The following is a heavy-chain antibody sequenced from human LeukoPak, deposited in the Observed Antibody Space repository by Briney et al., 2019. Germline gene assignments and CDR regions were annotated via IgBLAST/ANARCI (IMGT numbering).Heavy chain of an antibody. CDR3: ARGPAIVGATGGDY. Sequence: SETLSLTCTVSGGSISSYYWSWIRQPPGKGLEWIGEINHSGSTNYNPSLRSRVTISVDTSKNQFSLKLSSVTAADTAVYYCARGPAIVGATGGDYWGQGTLVTVSS. CDR1: GGSISSYY. J-gene: IGHJ4*02. CDR2: INHSGST. D-gene: IGHD1-26*01. V-gene: IGHV4-34*01.